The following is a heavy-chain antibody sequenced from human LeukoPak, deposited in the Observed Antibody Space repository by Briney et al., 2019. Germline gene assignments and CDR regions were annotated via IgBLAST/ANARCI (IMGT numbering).Heavy chain of an antibody. J-gene: IGHJ4*02. Sequence: SVKVSCKASGGTFSSYAISWVRQAPGQGLEWMGRIIPILGIANYAQKFQGRVTITADKSTSTAYMELSSLRSEDTAVYYCAREGGQQLLYFDYWGQGTLVTVSS. CDR2: IIPILGIA. V-gene: IGHV1-69*04. CDR3: AREGGQQLLYFDY. D-gene: IGHD6-13*01. CDR1: GGTFSSYA.